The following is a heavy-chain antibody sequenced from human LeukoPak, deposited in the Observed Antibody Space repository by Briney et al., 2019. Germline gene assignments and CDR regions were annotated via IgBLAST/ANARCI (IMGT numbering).Heavy chain of an antibody. D-gene: IGHD3-22*01. CDR2: IRVENGNT. CDR3: GRVGIGYYGDSGYFPYFFDY. Sequence: ASVKVSCKAYDYSFSNYGVGWVRQAPGQGLEWMGWIRVENGNTKYAEKFQGRVTMTTDTSTSTAYMELRSLRSDDTAVYYCGRVGIGYYGDSGYFPYFFDYWGQGTLVSVSS. J-gene: IGHJ4*02. CDR1: DYSFSNYG. V-gene: IGHV1-18*01.